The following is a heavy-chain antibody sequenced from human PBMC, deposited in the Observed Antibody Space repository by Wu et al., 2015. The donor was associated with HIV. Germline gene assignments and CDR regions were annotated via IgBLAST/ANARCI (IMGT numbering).Heavy chain of an antibody. CDR1: GDTFNIFA. V-gene: IGHV1-69*12. J-gene: IGHJ1*01. D-gene: IGHD6-19*01. CDR3: ARHSGGWHSGAEYIQH. CDR2: IIPAFSTT. Sequence: QVQLVQSGAEVKKPGSSVKVSCKASGDTFNIFAINWVRQAPGQGLEWMGGIIPAFSTTDYAGKFQGRVTISADDSTSTAYMELKRLTAADTAVYYCARHSGGWHSGAEYIQHWGQGTLVTVSS.